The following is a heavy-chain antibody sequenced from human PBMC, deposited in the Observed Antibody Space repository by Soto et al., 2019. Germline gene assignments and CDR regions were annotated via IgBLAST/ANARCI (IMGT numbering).Heavy chain of an antibody. Sequence: QLQLQESGPGLVKPSETLSLTCTVSGGSISSSSYYWGWIRQPPGKGLEWIGSIYYSGSTYYNPSLKSRVTISVDTSKNQFSLKLSSVTAADTAVYYCARHPNCGDDCSWFDPWGQGTLVTVSS. D-gene: IGHD2-21*01. CDR1: GGSISSSSYY. V-gene: IGHV4-39*01. J-gene: IGHJ5*02. CDR3: ARHPNCGDDCSWFDP. CDR2: IYYSGST.